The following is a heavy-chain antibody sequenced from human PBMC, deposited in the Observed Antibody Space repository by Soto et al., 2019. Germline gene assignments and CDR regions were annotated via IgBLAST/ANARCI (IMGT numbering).Heavy chain of an antibody. D-gene: IGHD3-10*01. CDR2: ISYDGSNK. J-gene: IGHJ5*02. CDR3: AKDRGRFVSWFDP. V-gene: IGHV3-30*18. CDR1: GFTFSSYG. Sequence: LRLSCAASGFTFSSYGMHWVRQAPGKGLEWVAVISYDGSNKYHADSVKGRFTISRDNSKNTLYLQMNSLRAEDTAVYYCAKDRGRFVSWFDPWGQGTLVTVSS.